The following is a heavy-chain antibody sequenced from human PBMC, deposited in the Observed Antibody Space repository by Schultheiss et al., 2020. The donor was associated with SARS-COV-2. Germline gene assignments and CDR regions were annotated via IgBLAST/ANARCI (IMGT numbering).Heavy chain of an antibody. J-gene: IGHJ4*02. CDR3: AREGIVVVVAAYLLDY. CDR1: GFTFSSYW. CDR2: ISGSGGST. D-gene: IGHD2-15*01. V-gene: IGHV3-23*01. Sequence: GGSLRLSCAASGFTFSSYWMHWVRQAPGKGLEWVSGISGSGGSTYYADSVKGRFTISRDNSKNTLYLQMNSLRAEDTAVYYCAREGIVVVVAAYLLDYWGQGTLVTVSS.